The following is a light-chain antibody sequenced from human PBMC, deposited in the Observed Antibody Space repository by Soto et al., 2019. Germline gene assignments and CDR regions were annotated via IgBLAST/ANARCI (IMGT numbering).Light chain of an antibody. V-gene: IGKV3-15*01. J-gene: IGKJ1*01. CDR1: QIVGSR. Sequence: EVVMTQSPATLSVSPGDRATLYCRASQIVGSRLAWYQQKPGQPPRLLIYGASTRATGIPAGFSGSGSGTEFTLTISSLQSEDFAVYYCQQYNNWPITFGQGTKGDIK. CDR2: GAS. CDR3: QQYNNWPIT.